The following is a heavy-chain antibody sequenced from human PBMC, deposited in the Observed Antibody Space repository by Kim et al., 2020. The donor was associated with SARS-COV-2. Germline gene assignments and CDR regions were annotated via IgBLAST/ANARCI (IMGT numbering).Heavy chain of an antibody. J-gene: IGHJ3*02. D-gene: IGHD3-10*01. V-gene: IGHV3-64*01. CDR2: ISSNGGST. CDR3: ARVSGRGDAFDI. Sequence: GGSLRLSCAASGFTFSSYAMHWVRQAPGKGLEYVSAISSNGGSTYYANSVKGRFTISRDNSKNTLYLQMGSLRAEDMAVYYCARVSGRGDAFDIWGQGT. CDR1: GFTFSSYA.